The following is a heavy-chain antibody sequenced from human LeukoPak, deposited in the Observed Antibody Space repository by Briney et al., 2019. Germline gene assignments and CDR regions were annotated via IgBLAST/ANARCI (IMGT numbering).Heavy chain of an antibody. D-gene: IGHD3-16*01. V-gene: IGHV1-18*01. Sequence: ASVKVSCKASGYTFTSYGISWVRQAPGQGLEWVGWISAYNGNTNYAQKLQGRVTMTTDTSTSTAYMELRSLRSDDTAVYYCARIGYVWGSSWPNYFDYWGQGSLVTVSS. CDR2: ISAYNGNT. CDR3: ARIGYVWGSSWPNYFDY. CDR1: GYTFTSYG. J-gene: IGHJ4*02.